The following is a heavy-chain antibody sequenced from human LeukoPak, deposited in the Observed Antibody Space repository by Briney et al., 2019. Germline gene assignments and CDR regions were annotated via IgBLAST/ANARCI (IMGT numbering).Heavy chain of an antibody. CDR2: IYFTGST. CDR3: ARSKPMFDP. Sequence: SETLSLTCTVSGGSISPYFWSWIRQPPGKGLEWIGYIYFTGSTNYNPSLKRRVTISVDTSKNQFSLKLSSVTAADTAVYYCARSKPMFDPWGQGTLVTVSS. J-gene: IGHJ5*02. V-gene: IGHV4-59*01. CDR1: GGSISPYF.